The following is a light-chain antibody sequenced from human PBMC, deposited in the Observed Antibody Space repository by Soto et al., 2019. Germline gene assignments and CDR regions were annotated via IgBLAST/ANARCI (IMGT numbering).Light chain of an antibody. Sequence: EIVLTQSPGTLSLSPGDSATLSCRASQSVSRNYLAWYQQKPSQAPRLLIFDASSRATGIPDRFSGSGSETDFTLTISRLEAEDFAVYHCQQYGTSPLTFGGGTKLEIK. V-gene: IGKV3-20*01. CDR1: QSVSRNY. CDR2: DAS. CDR3: QQYGTSPLT. J-gene: IGKJ4*01.